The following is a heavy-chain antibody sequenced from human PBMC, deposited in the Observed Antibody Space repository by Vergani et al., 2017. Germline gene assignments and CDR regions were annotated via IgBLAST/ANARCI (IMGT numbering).Heavy chain of an antibody. CDR2: IYYSGST. Sequence: QLQLQESGPGLVKPSETLSLTCTVSGGSVSSGSYYWSWIRQPPGKGLEWIGYIYYSGSTNYNPSLKSRVTISVDTSKNQFSLKLSSVTAADTAVYYCARGEGATVGGGRYWGQGTLVTVSS. CDR1: GGSVSSGSYY. J-gene: IGHJ4*02. CDR3: ARGEGATVGGGRY. D-gene: IGHD1-26*01. V-gene: IGHV4-61*01.